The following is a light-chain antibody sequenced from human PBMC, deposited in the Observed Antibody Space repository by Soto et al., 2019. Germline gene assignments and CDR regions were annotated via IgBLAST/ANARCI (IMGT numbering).Light chain of an antibody. CDR2: EVS. Sequence: QSALTQPASVSGSPGQSITISCTGTSSDVGGYNYVSWYQQHPGKVPKLIIYEVSNRPSGVSSRFSASKSDNTASLTISGLQAEDEADYYCSSYTSSNTLVFGEGTKLTVL. CDR1: SSDVGGYNY. CDR3: SSYTSSNTLV. V-gene: IGLV2-14*01. J-gene: IGLJ2*01.